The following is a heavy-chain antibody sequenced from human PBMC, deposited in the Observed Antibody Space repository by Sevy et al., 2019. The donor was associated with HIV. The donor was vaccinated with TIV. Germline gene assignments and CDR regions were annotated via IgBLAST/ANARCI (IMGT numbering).Heavy chain of an antibody. Sequence: GGSLRLSCAASGFTFSDHYMEWVRQAPGKGLEWVGRIRNKPDSYTTEYAASVTGRFTISRDDSKNSRYLLMDSLKTEDTAVYYCATHAGIAAAGRVFDYWGQGTLVTVSS. CDR2: IRNKPDSYTT. CDR3: ATHAGIAAAGRVFDY. D-gene: IGHD6-13*01. J-gene: IGHJ4*02. V-gene: IGHV3-72*01. CDR1: GFTFSDHY.